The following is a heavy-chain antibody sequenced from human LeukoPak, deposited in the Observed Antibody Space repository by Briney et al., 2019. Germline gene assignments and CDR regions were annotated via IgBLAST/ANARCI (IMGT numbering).Heavy chain of an antibody. V-gene: IGHV5-51*01. J-gene: IGHJ5*02. CDR3: ARFATEYSSSSRFDP. Sequence: GESLKISCKGSGYSFTSYWIGWGRQMPGKGVEWMGIIYPGDSDTRYSPSFQGQVTISADKSISTAYLQWSSLKASDTAMYYCARFATEYSSSSRFDPWGQGTLVTVSS. CDR2: IYPGDSDT. D-gene: IGHD6-6*01. CDR1: GYSFTSYW.